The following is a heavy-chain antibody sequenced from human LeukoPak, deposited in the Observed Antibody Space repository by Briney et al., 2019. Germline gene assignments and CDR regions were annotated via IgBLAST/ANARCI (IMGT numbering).Heavy chain of an antibody. CDR3: ATGYSSTWYYFDY. CDR2: IYHSGST. Sequence: SETLSLTCTVSGDSISPNYWSWIRQSPGKGLEWIGYIYHSGSTNYNPSLKSRVTISADTSKDQFSLKLASVTAADTAVYYCATGYSSTWYYFDYWGQGTLVTVSS. D-gene: IGHD6-13*01. J-gene: IGHJ4*02. V-gene: IGHV4-59*01. CDR1: GDSISPNY.